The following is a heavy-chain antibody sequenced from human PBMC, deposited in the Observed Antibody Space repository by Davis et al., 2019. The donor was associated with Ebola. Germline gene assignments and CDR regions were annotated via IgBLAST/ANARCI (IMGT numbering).Heavy chain of an antibody. CDR3: ARDLGEWELLNAFDI. J-gene: IGHJ3*02. Sequence: GGSLRLSCAASGFTVSSNYMSGVRQAPEKGLEWVSVIYSGGSTYYADSVKGRFTISRDNSKNTLYLQMNSLRAEDTAVYYCARDLGEWELLNAFDIWGQGTMVTVSS. D-gene: IGHD1-26*01. CDR2: IYSGGST. V-gene: IGHV3-53*05. CDR1: GFTVSSNY.